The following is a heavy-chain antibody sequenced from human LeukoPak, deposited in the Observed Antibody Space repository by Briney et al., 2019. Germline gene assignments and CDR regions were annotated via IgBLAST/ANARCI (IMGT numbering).Heavy chain of an antibody. CDR1: GFTFSTST. Sequence: GGSLRLSCAASGFTFSTSTMNWVRQAPGKGLEWVSSISSNNDYIYYADSVKGRFTISRDNAKNSLYLQMNSLRAEDTAVYYCARVNVVDDYWGQGTLVTVSS. V-gene: IGHV3-21*01. D-gene: IGHD2-2*01. CDR3: ARVNVVDDY. J-gene: IGHJ4*02. CDR2: ISSNNDYI.